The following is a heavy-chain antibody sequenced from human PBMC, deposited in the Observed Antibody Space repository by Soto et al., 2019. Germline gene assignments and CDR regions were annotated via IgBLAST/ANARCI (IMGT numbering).Heavy chain of an antibody. J-gene: IGHJ6*02. D-gene: IGHD1-26*01. CDR2: ISGSGGST. CDR1: GFTFSSYA. V-gene: IGHV3-23*01. CDR3: AKDRERSGSYFPDIRADYYYGMDV. Sequence: PGGSLRLSCAASGFTFSSYAMSWVRQAPGKGLEWVSAISGSGGSTYYADSVKGRFTISRDNSKNTLYLQMNSLRAEDTAVYYCAKDRERSGSYFPDIRADYYYGMDVWGQGTTVTVSS.